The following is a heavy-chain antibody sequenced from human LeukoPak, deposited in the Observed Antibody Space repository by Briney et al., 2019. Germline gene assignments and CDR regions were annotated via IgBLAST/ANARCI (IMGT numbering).Heavy chain of an antibody. J-gene: IGHJ4*02. CDR1: GFTVRSNY. CDR3: ARDQGSLAATGNFDC. Sequence: PGGSLRLSCAASGFTVRSNYMSWVRQAPGKGLEWVSVIYSGDSTYYADSVEDRFTIYRDNSKNMLYLQMNSLRAEDTAVYYCARDQGSLAATGNFDCWGQGTLVTVSS. CDR2: IYSGDST. V-gene: IGHV3-66*01. D-gene: IGHD6-13*01.